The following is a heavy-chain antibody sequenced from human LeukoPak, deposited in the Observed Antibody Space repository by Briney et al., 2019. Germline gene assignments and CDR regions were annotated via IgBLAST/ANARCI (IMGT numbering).Heavy chain of an antibody. CDR1: AYSISSGYY. CDR3: ARAKSIITEVRGAVPGRFDF. V-gene: IGHV4-38-2*01. D-gene: IGHD3-10*01. Sequence: SETLSLTCAVSAYSISSGYYWGWIRQSPGKGLEWIGSAYHNGRTYYSPSLKSRVTISVDTSKNQVSLKLSSVTAADTAVYYCARAKSIITEVRGAVPGRFDFWGQGTLVTVSS. CDR2: AYHNGRT. J-gene: IGHJ4*02.